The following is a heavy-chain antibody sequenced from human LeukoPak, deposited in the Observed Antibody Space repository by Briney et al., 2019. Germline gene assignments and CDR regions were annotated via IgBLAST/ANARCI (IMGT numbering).Heavy chain of an antibody. CDR3: AAGRYDFWSGYGSRYGMDV. CDR2: IVVGSGNT. D-gene: IGHD3-3*01. CDR1: GLTFTSSA. J-gene: IGHJ6*02. V-gene: IGHV1-58*01. Sequence: SVKVSCKASGLTFTSSAVQWVRQARGQRLEWIGWIVVGSGNTNYAQKFQERVTITRDMSTSTAYMELSSLRSEDTAVYYCAAGRYDFWSGYGSRYGMDVWGQGTTVTVSS.